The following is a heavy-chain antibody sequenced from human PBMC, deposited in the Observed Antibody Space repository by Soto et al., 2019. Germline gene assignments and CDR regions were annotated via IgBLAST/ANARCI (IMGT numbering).Heavy chain of an antibody. V-gene: IGHV4-59*01. CDR1: GGSISSYY. CDR3: ARIKSKEPRVDY. D-gene: IGHD1-1*01. CDR2: IYYSGST. J-gene: IGHJ4*02. Sequence: SETLSLTCTVSGGSISSYYWSWIRQPPGKGLEWIGYIYYSGSTNYNPSLKSRVTISVDTSKNQFSLKLSSVTAADTAVYYCARIKSKEPRVDYWGQGTLVTVSS.